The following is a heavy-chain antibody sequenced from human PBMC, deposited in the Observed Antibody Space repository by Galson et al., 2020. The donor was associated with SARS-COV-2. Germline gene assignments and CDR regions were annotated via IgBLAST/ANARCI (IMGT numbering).Heavy chain of an antibody. CDR3: VRDVVRGFNPREAFFDY. Sequence: ETSETLSLTCTVSGGSISIGGYYWNWIRQHPGKGLEWVGYIYYSGSTYYTYYNPSLKSRVTISMDTSKNQFSLDLTSVTAADTAVYYCVRDVVRGFNPREAFFDYWGQGTLVTVSS. CDR2: IYYSGST. J-gene: IGHJ4*02. V-gene: IGHV4-31*03. D-gene: IGHD3-10*01. CDR1: GGSISIGGYY.